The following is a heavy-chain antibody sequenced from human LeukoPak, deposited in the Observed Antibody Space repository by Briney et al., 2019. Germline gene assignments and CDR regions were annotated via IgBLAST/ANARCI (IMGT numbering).Heavy chain of an antibody. J-gene: IGHJ4*02. V-gene: IGHV3-64*01. CDR3: ARVGSRTSSDY. Sequence: GGSLRLSCAASGFTFSSYDMHWVRQAPGKGLEYVSAISSNGGSTYYANSVKGRFTISRDNSKNTLYLQMGSLRAEDMAVYYYARVGSRTSSDYWGQGTLVTVSS. D-gene: IGHD2-2*01. CDR2: ISSNGGST. CDR1: GFTFSSYD.